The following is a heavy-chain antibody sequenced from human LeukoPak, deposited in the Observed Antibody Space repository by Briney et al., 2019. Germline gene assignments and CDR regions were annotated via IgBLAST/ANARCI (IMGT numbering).Heavy chain of an antibody. V-gene: IGHV1-69*06. Sequence: SVKVSCKASGYTFSSYAISWVRQAPGQGLEWMGGIIPIFGTANYAQKFQGRVTITADKSTSTAYMELSSLRSEDTAVYYCARAYKAAPRFSFYYYMDVWGKGTTVTVSS. D-gene: IGHD1-14*01. CDR1: GYTFSSYA. CDR2: IIPIFGTA. CDR3: ARAYKAAPRFSFYYYMDV. J-gene: IGHJ6*03.